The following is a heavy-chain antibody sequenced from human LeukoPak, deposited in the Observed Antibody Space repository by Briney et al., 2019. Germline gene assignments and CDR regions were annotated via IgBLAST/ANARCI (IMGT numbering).Heavy chain of an antibody. V-gene: IGHV3-7*01. CDR3: AKVNYYDSSGYYDY. CDR1: GFTFSSFW. CDR2: MNIDGSEK. D-gene: IGHD3-22*01. J-gene: IGHJ4*02. Sequence: GGSLRLSCAASGFTFSSFWMGWVRQTPGKRLEWVANMNIDGSEKYYADSVKGRFSISRDNSKNTMYLQMNSLRVEDTAVYYCAKVNYYDSSGYYDYWGQGTLVTVSS.